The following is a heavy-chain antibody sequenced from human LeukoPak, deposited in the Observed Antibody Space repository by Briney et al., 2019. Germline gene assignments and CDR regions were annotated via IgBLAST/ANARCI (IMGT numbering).Heavy chain of an antibody. J-gene: IGHJ6*02. V-gene: IGHV1-3*01. Sequence: ASVKVSCKASGYTFTSYAMHWVRQARGQGLECMGWMIAGNGNTKYSQKFQGRVSISRDTSATTAYMELSSLTSEDTAVYYCARDATYCRGSTCSYYGLDVWGQGTTVTVSS. CDR3: ARDATYCRGSTCSYYGLDV. CDR1: GYTFTSYA. D-gene: IGHD2-15*01. CDR2: MIAGNGNT.